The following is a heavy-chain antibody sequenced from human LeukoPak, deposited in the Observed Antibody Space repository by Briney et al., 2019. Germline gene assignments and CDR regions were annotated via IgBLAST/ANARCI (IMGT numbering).Heavy chain of an antibody. J-gene: IGHJ4*02. CDR2: IYTSGST. CDR1: GGSISSGSYY. D-gene: IGHD1-26*01. CDR3: ARDRPAKWELPRTGIDY. Sequence: PSQTLSLTCTVSGGSISSGSYYWSWIRQPAGKGLEWIGRIYTSGSTNYNPSLKSRVTISVDTSKNQFSLKLSSVTAADTAVYYCARDRPAKWELPRTGIDYWGQGTLVTVSS. V-gene: IGHV4-61*02.